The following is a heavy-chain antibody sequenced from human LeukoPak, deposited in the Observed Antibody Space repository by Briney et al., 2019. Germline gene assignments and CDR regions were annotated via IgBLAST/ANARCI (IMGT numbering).Heavy chain of an antibody. CDR3: ARDRRPVGYCSGGSCYDWFDP. CDR2: IYYSGST. Sequence: PSETLSLTCTVSGGSINSYYWSWIRQPPGKGLEWIGYIYYSGSTNYNPSLKSRVTISVDTSKNQFSLKLSSVTAADTAVYYCARDRRPVGYCSGGSCYDWFDPWGQGTLVTVSS. D-gene: IGHD2-15*01. V-gene: IGHV4-59*01. J-gene: IGHJ5*02. CDR1: GGSINSYY.